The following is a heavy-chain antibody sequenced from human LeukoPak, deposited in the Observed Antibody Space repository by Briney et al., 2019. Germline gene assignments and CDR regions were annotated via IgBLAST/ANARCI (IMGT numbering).Heavy chain of an antibody. CDR1: GFTFSSYA. CDR2: ISGSGGST. J-gene: IGHJ6*02. V-gene: IGHV3-23*01. D-gene: IGHD1-26*01. Sequence: PGGSLRLSCAASGFTFSSYAMSWVRQAPGKGLEWVSAISGSGGSTYYADSVKGRFTISRDNSKNTLYLQMNSLRAEDTAVYYCAEVGSVGATRYGMDVWGQGTTVTVSS. CDR3: AEVGSVGATRYGMDV.